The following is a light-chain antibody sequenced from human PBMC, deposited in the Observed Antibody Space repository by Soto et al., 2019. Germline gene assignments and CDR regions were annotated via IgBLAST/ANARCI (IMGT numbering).Light chain of an antibody. CDR3: QHYNGYMA. Sequence: DIQMTQSPSTLSASVGDRVNITCRASQSISSWLAWYQQKPGKAPKLLIYDASDLESGVPSRFSGSGSGTEFTRTIRSLQPDDFASYYCQHYNGYMAFGQGTKVEIK. CDR2: DAS. V-gene: IGKV1-5*01. CDR1: QSISSW. J-gene: IGKJ1*01.